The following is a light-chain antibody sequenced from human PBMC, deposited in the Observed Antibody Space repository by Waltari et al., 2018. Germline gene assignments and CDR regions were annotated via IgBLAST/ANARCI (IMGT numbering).Light chain of an antibody. CDR3: QQCSTLPFT. CDR1: RDIDTY. CDR2: EAD. V-gene: IGKV1-33*01. Sequence: DVQMTQSPSSLSASVGDRITITCQATRDIDTYLNWYQHKPGKAPKLLIYEADTLQRGVPSRFSGSGSGTHFSFTINNLQPDDFATYYCQQCSTLPFTFGGGT. J-gene: IGKJ4*01.